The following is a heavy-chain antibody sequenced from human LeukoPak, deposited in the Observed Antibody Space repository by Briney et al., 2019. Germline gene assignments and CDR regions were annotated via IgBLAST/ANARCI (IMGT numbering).Heavy chain of an antibody. CDR3: ARVPESDDSSGYIDY. D-gene: IGHD3-22*01. CDR2: IYHSGST. J-gene: IGHJ4*02. V-gene: IGHV4-30-2*01. CDR1: GGSISSGGYS. Sequence: PSQTLSLTCTVSGGSISSGGYSWSWIRQPPGKGLEWIGYIYHSGSTYYNPSLKSRVTISVDRSKNQFSLKLSSVTAADTAVYYCARVPESDDSSGYIDYWGQGTLVTVSS.